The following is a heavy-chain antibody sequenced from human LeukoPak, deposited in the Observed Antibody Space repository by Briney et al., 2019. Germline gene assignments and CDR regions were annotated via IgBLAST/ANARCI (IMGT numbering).Heavy chain of an antibody. CDR2: INPNSGGT. Sequence: ASVKVSCKASGYTFTGYYMHWVRQAPGQGLAWMGRINPNSGGTNYAQKFQGRVTMTRDTSISTAYMELSRLRSDDTAVYYCARDPSPGYSDYWGQGILVTVSS. J-gene: IGHJ4*02. CDR1: GYTFTGYY. V-gene: IGHV1-2*06. CDR3: ARDPSPGYSDY.